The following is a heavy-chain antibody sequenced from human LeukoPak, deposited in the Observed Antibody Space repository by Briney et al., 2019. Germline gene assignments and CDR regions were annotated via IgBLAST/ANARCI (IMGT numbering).Heavy chain of an antibody. Sequence: GGSLRLSCAASGFTFSSYGMHWVRQAPGKGLEGVAVIWYDGSNKYYADSVKGRFTISRDNSKNTLYLQMNSLRAEDTAVYYCARETSSNYYYYGMDVWGQGTTVTVSS. CDR3: ARETSSNYYYYGMDV. V-gene: IGHV3-33*01. J-gene: IGHJ6*02. CDR2: IWYDGSNK. CDR1: GFTFSSYG. D-gene: IGHD4-11*01.